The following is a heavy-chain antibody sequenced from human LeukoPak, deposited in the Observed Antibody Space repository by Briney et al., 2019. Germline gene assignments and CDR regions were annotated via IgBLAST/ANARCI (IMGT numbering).Heavy chain of an antibody. CDR1: GYTFTGYY. V-gene: IGHV1-2*02. Sequence: GASVKVSCKASGYTFTGYYMHWVRQAPGQGLEWMGWINPNSGGTNYAQKFQGRVTMTRDTSISTAYMELSRLRSDDTAVYYCARGDCYYGSGSYYSCLQNWFDPWGQGTLVTVSS. CDR3: ARGDCYYGSGSYYSCLQNWFDP. D-gene: IGHD3-10*01. CDR2: INPNSGGT. J-gene: IGHJ5*02.